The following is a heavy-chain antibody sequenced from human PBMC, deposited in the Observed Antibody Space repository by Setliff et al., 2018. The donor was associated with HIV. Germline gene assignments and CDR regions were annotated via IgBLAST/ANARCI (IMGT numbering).Heavy chain of an antibody. D-gene: IGHD2-21*02. Sequence: SETLSLTCAVYGGSFSSYFWSWIRQPPGKGLEWIGEITHTGSTNYNPSLKSRVTMSVDTSKNLFSLTLRSVTAADTAVYYCASAGPYCGDDCPYNWLTPWGQGTLVTVSS. CDR2: ITHTGST. CDR1: GGSFSSYF. J-gene: IGHJ5*02. V-gene: IGHV4-34*01. CDR3: ASAGPYCGDDCPYNWLTP.